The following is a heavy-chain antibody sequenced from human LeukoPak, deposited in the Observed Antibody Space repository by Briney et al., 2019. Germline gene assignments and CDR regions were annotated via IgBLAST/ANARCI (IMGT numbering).Heavy chain of an antibody. V-gene: IGHV3-23*01. CDR2: ISGSGGYT. Sequence: PGGSLRLSCAVSGFTFSSYGMIWVRQAPGKGLEWVSGISGSGGYTYYADSVKGRFTISRDNSKNTLYLQMNSLRAEDTAVYYCAKSVDDILTGYYHGFDYWGQGTLVTVSS. D-gene: IGHD3-9*01. CDR1: GFTFSSYG. J-gene: IGHJ4*02. CDR3: AKSVDDILTGYYHGFDY.